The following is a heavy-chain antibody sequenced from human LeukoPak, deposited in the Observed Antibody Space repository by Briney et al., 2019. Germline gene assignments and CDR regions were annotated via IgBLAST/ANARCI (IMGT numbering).Heavy chain of an antibody. Sequence: PSETLSLTCAVYGGSFSGYYWSWIRQPPGKGLEWIGEINHSGSTNYNPSLKSRVTISVDTSKNQFSLKLSSVTAADTAVYYCARGGPPACSGGSCYSNKLFDYWGQGTLVTVSS. CDR2: INHSGST. D-gene: IGHD2-15*01. V-gene: IGHV4-34*01. CDR3: ARGGPPACSGGSCYSNKLFDY. CDR1: GGSFSGYY. J-gene: IGHJ4*02.